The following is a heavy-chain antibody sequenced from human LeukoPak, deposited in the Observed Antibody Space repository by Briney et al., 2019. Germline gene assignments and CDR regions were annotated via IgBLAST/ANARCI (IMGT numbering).Heavy chain of an antibody. Sequence: GGSLRLSCAASGFTFSSYAMTWVRQAPGKGLEWVSGISWNGIRTHYADSVQGRFTISRDNAKRLLSLQMKSLRGEDTAFYYCARAMTTVTTGDGFDIWGRGTMVTVPS. J-gene: IGHJ3*02. CDR3: ARAMTTVTTGDGFDI. V-gene: IGHV3-20*04. D-gene: IGHD4-17*01. CDR1: GFTFSSYA. CDR2: ISWNGIRT.